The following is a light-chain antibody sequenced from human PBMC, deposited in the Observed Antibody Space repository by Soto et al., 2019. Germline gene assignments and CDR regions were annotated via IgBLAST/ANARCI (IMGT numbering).Light chain of an antibody. J-gene: IGLJ3*02. Sequence: QSALTQPASVSGSLGQSITISCTGTSSDVGGYDYVSWYQQHPGKAPKLMIYEVSNRPSGVSNRFSGSKSGNTASLTISGLQAEDEADYYCSSYTSGSTWVFGGGTKLTVL. CDR3: SSYTSGSTWV. CDR1: SSDVGGYDY. CDR2: EVS. V-gene: IGLV2-14*01.